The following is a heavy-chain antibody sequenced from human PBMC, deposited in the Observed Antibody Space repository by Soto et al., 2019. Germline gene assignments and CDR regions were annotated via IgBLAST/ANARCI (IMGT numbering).Heavy chain of an antibody. CDR2: IGGSGEST. D-gene: IGHD3-10*01. CDR3: SNSAEQVWFEYFDH. V-gene: IGHV3-23*01. J-gene: IGHJ4*02. CDR1: GFTFSSYT. Sequence: GWSLRLSCAASGFTFSSYTMSWVRQVPGKGLEWVSGIGGSGESTYYADSVKGRFSISRDNTRATLYLQMSSLRVEDTAVYYCSNSAEQVWFEYFDHWGQGSQGNVSS.